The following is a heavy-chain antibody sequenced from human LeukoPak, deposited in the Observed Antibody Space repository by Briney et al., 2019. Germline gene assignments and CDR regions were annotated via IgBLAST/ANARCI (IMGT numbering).Heavy chain of an antibody. D-gene: IGHD7-27*01. CDR2: MNPNSGNT. CDR1: GYTFTSYD. Sequence: ASVKVSCKASGYTFTSYDINWVRQATGQGLEWMGWMNPNSGNTGYAQKFQGRVTITRTTSISTAYVELSSLRSEDTAVYYCARGLGPRIRGWFDPWGQGTLVTVSS. CDR3: ARGLGPRIRGWFDP. V-gene: IGHV1-8*03. J-gene: IGHJ5*02.